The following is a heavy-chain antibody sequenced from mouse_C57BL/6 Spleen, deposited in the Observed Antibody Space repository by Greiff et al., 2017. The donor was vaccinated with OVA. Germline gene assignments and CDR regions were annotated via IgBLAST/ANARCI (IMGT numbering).Heavy chain of an antibody. CDR3: ANGSSHWYFDV. CDR1: GYTFTSYD. J-gene: IGHJ1*03. D-gene: IGHD1-1*01. Sequence: QVQLQQSGPELVKPGASVKLSCKASGYTFTSYDINWVKQRPGQGLEWIGWIYPRDGSPKYNEKFKGKATLTVDTSSSTAYMELHSLTSEDSAVYFCANGSSHWYFDVWGTGTTVTVSS. V-gene: IGHV1-85*01. CDR2: IYPRDGSP.